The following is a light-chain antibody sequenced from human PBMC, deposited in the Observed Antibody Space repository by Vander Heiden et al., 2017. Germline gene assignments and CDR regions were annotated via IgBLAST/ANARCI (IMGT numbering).Light chain of an antibody. V-gene: IGLV1-51*01. CDR1: SSNIGNNY. CDR2: DSN. CDR3: GTWDSSLSAWV. Sequence: VSAAPGQKVTISCSGSSSNIGNNYVSWYQQLPGTAPKLLIYDSNKRPSGIPDRFSGSKSGTSATLAITGLQTGGEADYYCGTWDSSLSAWVFGGGTKLTVL. J-gene: IGLJ3*02.